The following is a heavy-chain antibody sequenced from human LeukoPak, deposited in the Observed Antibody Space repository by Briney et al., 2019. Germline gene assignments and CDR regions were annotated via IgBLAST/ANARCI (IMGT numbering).Heavy chain of an antibody. J-gene: IGHJ4*02. CDR2: MNPNSGNT. CDR3: ARGGYSSSWYYFDY. Sequence: ASVEVSCKASGYTFTSYDINWVRQATGQGLEWMGWMNPNSGNTGYAQKFQGRVTMTRNTSISTAYMELSSLRSEDTAVYYCARGGYSSSWYYFDYWGQGTLVTVSS. CDR1: GYTFTSYD. V-gene: IGHV1-8*01. D-gene: IGHD6-13*01.